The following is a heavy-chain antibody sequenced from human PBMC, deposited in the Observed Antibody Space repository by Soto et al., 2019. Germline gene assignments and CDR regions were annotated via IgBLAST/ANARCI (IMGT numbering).Heavy chain of an antibody. Sequence: QVQLVQSGAEVKKPGASVKVSCKTSGYTFTGYGVTWVRQAPGQGLEWLGWISAYNGSTNYAQRLQGRATMTTDTSTTTVYMELRSLRSDDTAIYYCARALYCSDGTCYHPGFFRHWGQGTLVTVSS. D-gene: IGHD2-15*01. CDR1: GYTFTGYG. CDR2: ISAYNGST. J-gene: IGHJ1*01. V-gene: IGHV1-18*01. CDR3: ARALYCSDGTCYHPGFFRH.